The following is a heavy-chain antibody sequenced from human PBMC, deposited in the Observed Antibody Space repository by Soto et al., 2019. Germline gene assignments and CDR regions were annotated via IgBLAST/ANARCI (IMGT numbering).Heavy chain of an antibody. CDR2: IKQDGSEK. V-gene: IGHV3-7*01. CDR3: ARAVYGDYSEYFQH. CDR1: GFTFSSYW. D-gene: IGHD4-17*01. Sequence: EVQLVESGGGLVQPGGSLRLSCAASGFTFSSYWMSWVRQAPGKGLEWVANIKQDGSEKYYVDSVKGRFTISRDNAKNSLYLQMNSLRAEDTAVYYCARAVYGDYSEYFQHWGQGTLVTVSS. J-gene: IGHJ1*01.